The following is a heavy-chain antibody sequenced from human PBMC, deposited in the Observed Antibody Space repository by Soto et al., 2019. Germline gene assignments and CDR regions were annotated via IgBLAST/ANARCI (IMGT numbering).Heavy chain of an antibody. J-gene: IGHJ4*02. CDR3: GKVLVGATGHTDSDS. V-gene: IGHV4-39*01. CDR2: IEYNGVT. D-gene: IGHD2-15*01. Sequence: PSETLSLTCTVSGGSIYRSGYYWGWIRQPPGRGLEWMGNIEYNGVTYSNPSLKSRVTISRDTSKNQFSLKLTSVTAADTALYYCGKVLVGATGHTDSDSWGPGTLVTVSS. CDR1: GGSIYRSGYY.